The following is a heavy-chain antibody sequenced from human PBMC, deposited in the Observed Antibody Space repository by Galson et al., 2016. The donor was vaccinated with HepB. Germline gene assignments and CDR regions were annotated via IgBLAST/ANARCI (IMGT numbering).Heavy chain of an antibody. D-gene: IGHD4-23*01. CDR1: GSNFDDYA. V-gene: IGHV3-49*04. CDR3: VGDHGGFDALDF. CDR2: IKGRTYGGTI. J-gene: IGHJ4*02. Sequence: SLRLSCATSGSNFDDYAMGWVRRVPGKGLEWLSFIKGRTYGGTIQYAASVKGRFTISRDDSRGVAYLQMNSLKADDSGVYYCVGDHGGFDALDFWGQGAVVAVSS.